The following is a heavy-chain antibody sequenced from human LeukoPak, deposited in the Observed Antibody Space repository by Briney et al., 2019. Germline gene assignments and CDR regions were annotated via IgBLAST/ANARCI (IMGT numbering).Heavy chain of an antibody. V-gene: IGHV4-4*08. CDR3: ARAIVVVVTAPPYWYFDL. CDR1: GGSISSYY. D-gene: IGHD2-21*02. Sequence: SETLSLTCTVSGGSISSYYWSWIRQSPGKGLEWVGHIYNFGSTNYNPSLKSRGTISVDTSKNQFSLKLSSVTAADTAVYYCARAIVVVVTAPPYWYFDLWGRGTLVTVSS. CDR2: IYNFGST. J-gene: IGHJ2*01.